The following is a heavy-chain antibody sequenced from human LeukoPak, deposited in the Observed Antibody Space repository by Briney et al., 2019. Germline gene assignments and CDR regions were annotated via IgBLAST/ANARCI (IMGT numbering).Heavy chain of an antibody. D-gene: IGHD3-22*01. CDR3: ARDGGSSGYPDAFDI. J-gene: IGHJ3*02. Sequence: PGGSLRLSCAASGFTFSSYWMHWVRQAPGKGLVWVSRINSDGSTTSYADSVKGRFTISRDNAKNTLYLQMNSLRAEDTAVYYCARDGGSSGYPDAFDIWGQGTMVTVSS. V-gene: IGHV3-74*01. CDR2: INSDGSTT. CDR1: GFTFSSYW.